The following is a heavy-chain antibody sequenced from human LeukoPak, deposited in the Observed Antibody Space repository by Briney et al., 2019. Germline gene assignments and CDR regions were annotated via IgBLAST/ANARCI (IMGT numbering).Heavy chain of an antibody. Sequence: GASLQISCQGSGSPFTSYWIGWVRQLPGKGLEWMGIIFPGDSDTRYRTSFQGQVTMSADKSITTAYLQWSSLKASDTAMYYCARLGYCSRGTCYAFDYWGQGTLVTVSS. CDR1: GSPFTSYW. CDR3: ARLGYCSRGTCYAFDY. CDR2: IFPGDSDT. D-gene: IGHD2-2*01. J-gene: IGHJ4*02. V-gene: IGHV5-51*01.